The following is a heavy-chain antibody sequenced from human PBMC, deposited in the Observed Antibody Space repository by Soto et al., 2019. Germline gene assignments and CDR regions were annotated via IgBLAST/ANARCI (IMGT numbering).Heavy chain of an antibody. CDR2: ISGDSGSI. V-gene: IGHV3-9*01. J-gene: IGHJ4*02. CDR3: TRRGCSTTGCYFN. D-gene: IGHD2-2*01. Sequence: SLRLSCAASGFTFDDYAMHWVRQAPGKGLVWVSGISGDSGSIGYADSVKGRFTISRDNAKNTLYLQMNSLRAEDTAVYYCTRRGCSTTGCYFNWGRGTLVTVSS. CDR1: GFTFDDYA.